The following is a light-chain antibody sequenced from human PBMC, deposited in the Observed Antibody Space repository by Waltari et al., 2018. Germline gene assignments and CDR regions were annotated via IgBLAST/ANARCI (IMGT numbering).Light chain of an antibody. J-gene: IGKJ5*01. Sequence: AIRMTQSPSSLSASTGDRVTITCRASQGVSSYLAWYQQKPGKAPNLLIYAASTLQSGVPSRFSGSGSGTDFSLIISCLQSEDFATYFCQQTHTVPITFGQGTRLEIK. CDR2: AAS. CDR3: QQTHTVPIT. V-gene: IGKV1-8*01. CDR1: QGVSSY.